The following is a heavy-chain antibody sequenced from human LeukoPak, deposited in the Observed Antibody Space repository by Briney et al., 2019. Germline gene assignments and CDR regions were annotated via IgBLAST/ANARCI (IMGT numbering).Heavy chain of an antibody. CDR3: AIRSGYSSSWYSY. CDR2: ISSSGSTI. D-gene: IGHD6-13*01. V-gene: IGHV3-11*01. Sequence: GGSLRLSCAASGFTFSDYYMSWIRQAPGKGLEWVSYISSSGSTIYYADSVKGRFTISRDNSKNTLYLQMNSLRAEDTAVYYCAIRSGYSSSWYSYWGQGTLVTVSS. CDR1: GFTFSDYY. J-gene: IGHJ4*02.